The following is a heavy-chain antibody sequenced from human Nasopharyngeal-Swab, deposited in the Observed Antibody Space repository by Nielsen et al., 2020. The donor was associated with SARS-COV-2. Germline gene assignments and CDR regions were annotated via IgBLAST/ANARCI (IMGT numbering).Heavy chain of an antibody. CDR3: ARRGRCSGSSCDMDV. Sequence: WVRQDPGQGLEWMGMINPGSGGTTYAQKFQGRVTMTRDTSTSTVFMDLSSLRSEDTAVYYCARRGRCSGSSCDMDVWGQGTTVTVSS. D-gene: IGHD2-2*01. V-gene: IGHV1-46*01. CDR2: INPGSGGT. J-gene: IGHJ6*02.